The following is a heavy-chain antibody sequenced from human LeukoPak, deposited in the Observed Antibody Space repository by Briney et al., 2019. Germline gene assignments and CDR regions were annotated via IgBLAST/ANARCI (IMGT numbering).Heavy chain of an antibody. CDR1: GFTFSDYY. CDR3: ARDGGSRYYYYYMDV. V-gene: IGHV3-11*04. CDR2: ISSSGSTI. Sequence: PGGSLRLXCAASGFTFSDYYMSWIRQAPGKELEWVSYISSSGSTIYYADSVKGRFTISRDNAKNSLYLQMNSLRAEDTAVYYCARDGGSRYYYYYMDVWGKGTTVTVSS. D-gene: IGHD2-15*01. J-gene: IGHJ6*03.